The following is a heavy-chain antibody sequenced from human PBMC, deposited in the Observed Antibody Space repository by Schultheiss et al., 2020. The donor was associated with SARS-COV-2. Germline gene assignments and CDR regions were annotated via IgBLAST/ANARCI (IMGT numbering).Heavy chain of an antibody. J-gene: IGHJ6*02. D-gene: IGHD6-19*01. CDR2: IWYDGSNK. CDR3: AKDAGEQWLAQNDYYYGMDV. Sequence: GGSLRLSCAASGFTFSSYGMHWVRQAPGKGLEWVAVIWYDGSNKYYADSVKGRFTISRDNSKNTLYLQMNSLRAEDTAVYYCAKDAGEQWLAQNDYYYGMDVWGQGTTVTVSS. CDR1: GFTFSSYG. V-gene: IGHV3-33*06.